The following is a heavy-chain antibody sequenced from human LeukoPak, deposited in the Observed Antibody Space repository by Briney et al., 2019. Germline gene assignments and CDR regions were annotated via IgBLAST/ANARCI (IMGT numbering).Heavy chain of an antibody. CDR2: ISAYNGNT. V-gene: IGHV1-18*01. Sequence: GASVKVSCKASGYTFTSYGISCVRQAPGQGLEWMGWISAYNGNTNYAQKLQGRVTMTTDTSTSTAYMELRSLRSDDTAVYYCARDTLRRSMGIAAAGYFDYWGQGTLVTVSS. D-gene: IGHD6-13*01. CDR1: GYTFTSYG. CDR3: ARDTLRRSMGIAAAGYFDY. J-gene: IGHJ4*02.